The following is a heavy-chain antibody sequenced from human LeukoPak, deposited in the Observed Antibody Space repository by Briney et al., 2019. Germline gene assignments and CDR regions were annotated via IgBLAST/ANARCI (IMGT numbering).Heavy chain of an antibody. D-gene: IGHD2-2*01. CDR1: GFTFSSYS. Sequence: GGSLRLSCAASGFTFSSYSMNWFRQAPGKGLEWVSSISSSSSYIYYADSVKGRFTISRDNAKNSLYLQMNSLRAEDTAVYYCAREVDCSSTSCYALWFDPWGQGTLVTVSS. J-gene: IGHJ5*02. CDR3: AREVDCSSTSCYALWFDP. CDR2: ISSSSSYI. V-gene: IGHV3-21*01.